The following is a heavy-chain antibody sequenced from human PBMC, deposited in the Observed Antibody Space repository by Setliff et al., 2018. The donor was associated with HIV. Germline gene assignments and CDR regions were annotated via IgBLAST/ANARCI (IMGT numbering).Heavy chain of an antibody. D-gene: IGHD2-8*01. V-gene: IGHV4-38-2*01. CDR3: ATVDGTRYLDY. Sequence: SETLSLTCAVSGYSISSGYYWGWIRQSPGKGLEWIGTMFRTGTSYYNPSLTSRVTISQDTAKNQFSLELTSVPAAETAVYYCATVDGTRYLDYWGQGKLVTVSS. CDR2: MFRTGTS. J-gene: IGHJ4*02. CDR1: GYSISSGYY.